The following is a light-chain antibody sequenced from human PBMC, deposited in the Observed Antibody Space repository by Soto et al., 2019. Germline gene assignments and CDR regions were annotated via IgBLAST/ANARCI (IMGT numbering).Light chain of an antibody. V-gene: IGLV2-14*03. CDR2: DVT. Sequence: QSALTQPASVSGSPGQSITISCAGSSSDVGAYNYVSWYQHRPGRAPQLLIYDVTKRPSGISNRFSASKSGTTASLTISGLHTEDEGDYYCSSYTSSNTVVFGGGTKLTVL. CDR1: SSDVGAYNY. J-gene: IGLJ2*01. CDR3: SSYTSSNTVV.